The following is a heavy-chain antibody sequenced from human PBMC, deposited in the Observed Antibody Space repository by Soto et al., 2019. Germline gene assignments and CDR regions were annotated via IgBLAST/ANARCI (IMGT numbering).Heavy chain of an antibody. V-gene: IGHV1-2*04. D-gene: IGHD3-9*01. CDR1: GYTFTGYY. J-gene: IGHJ5*02. Sequence: QVQLVQSGAEVKKPGASVKVSCKASGYTFTGYYMHWVRQAPGQGLEWMGWINPNSGGTNYAQKFQGWVTMTRDTSISTAYMELSRLRSDDTAVYYCARDYLPPTNYDILTGFGANWFDPWGQGTLVTVSS. CDR3: ARDYLPPTNYDILTGFGANWFDP. CDR2: INPNSGGT.